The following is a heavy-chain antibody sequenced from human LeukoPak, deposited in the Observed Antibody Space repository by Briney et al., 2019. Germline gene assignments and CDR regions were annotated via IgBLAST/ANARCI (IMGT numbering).Heavy chain of an antibody. CDR2: INPNSGGT. Sequence: ASVKVSCKASGYTFTGYYMHWVRQAPGQGLEWMGWINPNSGGTNYAQKFQGRVTMTRDTSISTAYMELSRLRSDDTAVYYCARDWPINWGSSGGFDYWGQGTLVTVSS. CDR1: GYTFTGYY. D-gene: IGHD7-27*01. CDR3: ARDWPINWGSSGGFDY. V-gene: IGHV1-2*02. J-gene: IGHJ4*02.